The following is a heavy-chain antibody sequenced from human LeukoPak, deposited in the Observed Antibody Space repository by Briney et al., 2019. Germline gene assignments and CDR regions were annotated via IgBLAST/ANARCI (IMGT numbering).Heavy chain of an antibody. CDR1: GFTFSSYA. Sequence: PTGRSLRLSCAASGFTFSSYAMHWVRQAPGKGLEWVAVISYDGSNKYYADSVKGRFTNSKDNSKNTLYLQMNSLRAEDTAVYYCARGYYYYYMDVWGKGTTVTVSS. V-gene: IGHV3-30*01. CDR2: ISYDGSNK. CDR3: ARGYYYYYMDV. J-gene: IGHJ6*03.